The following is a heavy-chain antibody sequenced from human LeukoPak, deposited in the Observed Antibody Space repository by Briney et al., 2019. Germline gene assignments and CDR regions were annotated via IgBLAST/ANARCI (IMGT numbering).Heavy chain of an antibody. D-gene: IGHD1-26*01. CDR1: GGSFSGYY. CDR3: ARTVGDSLNWFDP. CDR2: INHSGST. Sequence: SETLSLTCAVYGGSFSGYYWSWIRQPPGKGLEWIGEINHSGSTNYNPSLKSRVTISVDTSKNQFSLKLSSVTAADTAVYYCARTVGDSLNWFDPWGQGTLVTVSS. V-gene: IGHV4-34*01. J-gene: IGHJ5*02.